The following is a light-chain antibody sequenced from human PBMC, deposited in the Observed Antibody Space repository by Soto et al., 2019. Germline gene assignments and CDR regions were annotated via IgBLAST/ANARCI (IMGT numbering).Light chain of an antibody. CDR1: SSNIGSNY. CDR2: RNN. J-gene: IGLJ3*02. CDR3: AAWDDSLSGQV. Sequence: QSVLTQPPSASGTPGQMVTISCSGSSSNIGSNYVYWYQQLPGTAPKLLIYRNNQRPSGVPDRFSGSKSGTSASLAISGLRSEDEADYYCAAWDDSLSGQVFGGGTQLTVL. V-gene: IGLV1-47*01.